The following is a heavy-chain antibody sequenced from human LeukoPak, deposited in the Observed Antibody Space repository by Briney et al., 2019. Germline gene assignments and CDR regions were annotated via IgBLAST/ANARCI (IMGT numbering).Heavy chain of an antibody. D-gene: IGHD4-17*01. CDR1: GYTFTNFG. CDR2: NSAYNGNT. J-gene: IGHJ4*02. V-gene: IGHV1-18*01. CDR3: VREAGDYYLDN. Sequence: ASVKVSCKASGYTFTNFGISWVRQAPGQGLEWMGWNSAYNGNTKYAQNLQGRVTMTTDKSTSTAYMDLRSLRSDDTAVYYCVREAGDYYLDNWGQGTLVTVSS.